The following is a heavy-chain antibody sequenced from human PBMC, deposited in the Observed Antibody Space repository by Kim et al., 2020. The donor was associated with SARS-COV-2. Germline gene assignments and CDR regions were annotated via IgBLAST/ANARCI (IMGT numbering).Heavy chain of an antibody. J-gene: IGHJ5*02. Sequence: ASVKVSCKASGYTFTGYYMHWVRQAPGQGLEWMGWINPNSGGTNYAQKFQGRVTMTRDTSISTAYMELSRLRSDDTAVYYCAKGGRRSAAGTWFDPWGQGTLVTVSS. CDR1: GYTFTGYY. CDR2: INPNSGGT. CDR3: AKGGRRSAAGTWFDP. D-gene: IGHD6-13*01. V-gene: IGHV1-2*02.